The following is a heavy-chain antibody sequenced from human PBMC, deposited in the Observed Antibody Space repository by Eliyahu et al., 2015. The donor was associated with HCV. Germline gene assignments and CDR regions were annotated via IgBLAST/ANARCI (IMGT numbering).Heavy chain of an antibody. CDR2: IRDKGNSYST. CDR1: GFXFGNHI. V-gene: IGHV3-72*01. Sequence: EVQLVESGGGLVQPGGSLRLSCAASGFXFGNHILDWVRQAPGKGLGWVGRIRDKGNSYSTEYAASVRGRFSISRDDSESSLFLQMNSLKSEDTAIYYCASLGGGSSYDYWGQGTLVTVSS. J-gene: IGHJ4*02. D-gene: IGHD2-15*01. CDR3: ASLGGGSSYDY.